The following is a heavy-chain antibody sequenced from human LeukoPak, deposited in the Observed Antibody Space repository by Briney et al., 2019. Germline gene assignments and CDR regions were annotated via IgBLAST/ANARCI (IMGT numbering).Heavy chain of an antibody. J-gene: IGHJ4*02. CDR2: ISSSGSTI. CDR1: GFTFSDYY. D-gene: IGHD3-22*01. CDR3: ARVTYYYDSSGYYYVIFDY. V-gene: IGHV3-11*01. Sequence: PGGSLRLSCAVSGFTFSDYYMSWTRHAPGGGLEWVSYISSSGSTIYYADSVKGRFTISRDNAKNSLYLQMNSLRAEDTAVYYCARVTYYYDSSGYYYVIFDYWGQGTLVTVSS.